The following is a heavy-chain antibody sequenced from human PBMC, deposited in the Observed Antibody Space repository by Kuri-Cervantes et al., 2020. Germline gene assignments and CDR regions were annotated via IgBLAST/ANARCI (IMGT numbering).Heavy chain of an antibody. J-gene: IGHJ5*02. Sequence: ASVKVSCKASGYTLTSYGISWVRQAPGQGLEWMGWISAYNGNTNYAQKFQGRVTITRDTSASTAYMELSSLRSEDTAVYYCARDYDSSGYYRPWGQGTLVTVSS. V-gene: IGHV1-18*01. CDR3: ARDYDSSGYYRP. CDR2: ISAYNGNT. CDR1: GYTLTSYG. D-gene: IGHD3-22*01.